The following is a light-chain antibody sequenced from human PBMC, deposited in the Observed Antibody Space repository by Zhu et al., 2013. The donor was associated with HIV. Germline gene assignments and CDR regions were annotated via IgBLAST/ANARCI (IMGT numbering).Light chain of an antibody. V-gene: IGLV3-1*01. Sequence: SYQLTQSPSVSVSPGQTANIICSGDDLGNKFVSWYQQKPGQSPLLVIYHDIKRPSGIPERFSGSNSGDTATLTITGTQALDEADYYCQAWDSSTVVFGGGTKLTVL. CDR3: QAWDSSTVV. CDR2: HDI. J-gene: IGLJ2*01. CDR1: DLGNKF.